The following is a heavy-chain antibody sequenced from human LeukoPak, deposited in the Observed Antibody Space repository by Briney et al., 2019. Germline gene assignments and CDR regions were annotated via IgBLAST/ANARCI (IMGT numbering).Heavy chain of an antibody. V-gene: IGHV3-21*01. CDR1: GFTFSSYS. CDR2: ISSSSSYI. J-gene: IGHJ4*02. CDR3: ARAGLGYSSGRVDYMDV. D-gene: IGHD6-19*01. Sequence: GGSLRLSCAASGFTFSSYSMNWVRQAPGKGLEWVSSISSSSSYIYYADSVKGRFTISRDNAKNSLYLQMNSLRAEDTAVYYCARAGLGYSSGRVDYMDVWGQGTLVIVSS.